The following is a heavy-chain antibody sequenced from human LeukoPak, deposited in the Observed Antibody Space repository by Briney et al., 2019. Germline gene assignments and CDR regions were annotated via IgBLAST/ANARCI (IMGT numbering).Heavy chain of an antibody. CDR2: IYHSGNT. V-gene: IGHV4-38-2*01. J-gene: IGHJ3*02. CDR1: GYYISSGFY. CDR3: ARRSGWVTIFGVVRPDDAFDI. Sequence: SETLSLTCSVSGYYISSGFYWGWIRQPPGKALEWIGSIYHSGNTYCNPSLKSRVTISVDSSKDQFFLKLGSVTAADTAVYYCARRSGWVTIFGVVRPDDAFDIWGQGTMVTVSS. D-gene: IGHD3-3*01.